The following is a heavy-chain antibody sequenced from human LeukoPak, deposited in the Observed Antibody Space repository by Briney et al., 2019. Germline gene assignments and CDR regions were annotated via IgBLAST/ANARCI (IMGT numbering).Heavy chain of an antibody. V-gene: IGHV3-7*01. J-gene: IGHJ4*02. Sequence: GGSLRLSCAASGFTFSRYWMSWVRQAPGKGLEWVANIKEDGSEKYYVDSVKGRFTISRDNAKNSVYLQMNSLRAEDTAAYFCARVDSMIVVVMRTYYFDYWGQGSLVTVSS. CDR1: GFTFSRYW. D-gene: IGHD3-22*01. CDR2: IKEDGSEK. CDR3: ARVDSMIVVVMRTYYFDY.